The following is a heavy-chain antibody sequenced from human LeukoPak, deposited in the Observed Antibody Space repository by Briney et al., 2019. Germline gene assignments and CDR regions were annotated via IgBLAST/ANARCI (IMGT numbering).Heavy chain of an antibody. CDR3: TGLIKGEFYGEPQS. CDR2: IRDKANNYAT. D-gene: IGHD3-10*01. V-gene: IGHV3-73*01. Sequence: GGSLRLSCAASGFTFSGSVMHWGRQGSGEGLEWVACIRDKANNYATTYAASVRGRFTISRDDSKNTAYLQMNSLKSEDTAVYYCTGLIKGEFYGEPQSWGQGTLVTVSS. J-gene: IGHJ4*02. CDR1: GFTFSGSV.